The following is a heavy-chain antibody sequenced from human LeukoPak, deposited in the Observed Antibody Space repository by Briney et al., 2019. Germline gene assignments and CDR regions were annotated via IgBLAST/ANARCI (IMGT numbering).Heavy chain of an antibody. J-gene: IGHJ4*02. D-gene: IGHD6-19*01. CDR2: IYHSGST. CDR1: GYSISSGYY. Sequence: SETLSLTCTVSGYSISSGYYWGWIRQPPGKGLEWIGSIYHSGSTYYNPSLKSRVTISVDTSKNQFSLKLSSVTAADTAVYYCAGQYSSGWSLFDYWGQGTLVTVSS. CDR3: AGQYSSGWSLFDY. V-gene: IGHV4-38-2*02.